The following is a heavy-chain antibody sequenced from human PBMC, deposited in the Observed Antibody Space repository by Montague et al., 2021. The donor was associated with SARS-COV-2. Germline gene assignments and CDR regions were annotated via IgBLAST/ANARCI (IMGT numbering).Heavy chain of an antibody. V-gene: IGHV3-69-1*01. CDR1: GFTFGDYT. D-gene: IGHD1-1*01. CDR2: IHSNGRI. CDR3: VRDENWAFDV. Sequence: SLRLSCAASGFTFGDYTMNWVRQAPGKGLEWLSYIHSNGRIFYGDSVKGRFSVSSNDAKKSLYLQMTSLSADDTALYFCVRDENWAFDVWGQGTMVTVSS. J-gene: IGHJ3*01.